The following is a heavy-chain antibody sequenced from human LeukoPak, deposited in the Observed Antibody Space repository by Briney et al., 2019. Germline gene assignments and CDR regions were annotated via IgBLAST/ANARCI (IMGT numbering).Heavy chain of an antibody. Sequence: PGGSLRLSCAASGFTFSSYWMHWVRQAPGKGLVWVSRINSDGSSTSYADSVKGRFTISRDNAKNTLYLQMNSLRAEDTAVYYCAREGYYYGSSGYYLDYYYMDVWGKGTRSPSP. D-gene: IGHD3-22*01. CDR3: AREGYYYGSSGYYLDYYYMDV. CDR1: GFTFSSYW. V-gene: IGHV3-74*01. J-gene: IGHJ6*03. CDR2: INSDGSST.